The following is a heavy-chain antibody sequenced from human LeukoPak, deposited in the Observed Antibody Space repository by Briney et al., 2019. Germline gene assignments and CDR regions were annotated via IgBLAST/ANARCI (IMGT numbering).Heavy chain of an antibody. CDR2: ISYDGSNK. CDR1: GFTFSSYG. CDR3: AKDSPNYYDSMSDYYYGMDV. V-gene: IGHV3-30*18. D-gene: IGHD3-22*01. J-gene: IGHJ6*02. Sequence: GRSLRLSCAASGFTFSSYGMHWVRQAPGKGLEWVAVISYDGSNKYYADSVKGRFTISRDNSKNTLYLQMNSLRAEDTAVYYCAKDSPNYYDSMSDYYYGMDVWGQGTTVTVSS.